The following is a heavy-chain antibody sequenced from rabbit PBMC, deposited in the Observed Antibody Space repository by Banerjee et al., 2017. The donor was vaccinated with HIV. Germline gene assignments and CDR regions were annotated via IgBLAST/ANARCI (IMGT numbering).Heavy chain of an antibody. V-gene: IGHV1S45*01. CDR1: GFDLSNYYY. CDR3: ARDSYVGGDL. J-gene: IGHJ6*01. Sequence: QEQLEESGGGLVKPEGSLTLTCKASGFDLSNYYYMCWVRQAPGKGLEWIACIYAGSSGTTYYANWAKGRFTISKTSSTTVTLQMTSLTAADTATYFCARDSYVGGDLWGPGTLVTVS. D-gene: IGHD3-1*01. CDR2: IYAGSSGTT.